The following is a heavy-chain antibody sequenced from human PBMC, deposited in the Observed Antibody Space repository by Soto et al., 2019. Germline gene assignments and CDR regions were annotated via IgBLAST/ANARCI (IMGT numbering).Heavy chain of an antibody. CDR3: AKGGSSGYCSGGSCSNYFDY. CDR1: GFTFSNYA. D-gene: IGHD2-15*01. V-gene: IGHV3-23*01. CDR2: ISGSGGST. J-gene: IGHJ4*02. Sequence: GGSLRLSCAASGFTFSNYAMSWVRQAPGKGLEWVSAISGSGGSTYYADSVKGRFTISRDNSKNTLYLQMNSLRAEDTAVYYCAKGGSSGYCSGGSCSNYFDYWGQGTLVTVSS.